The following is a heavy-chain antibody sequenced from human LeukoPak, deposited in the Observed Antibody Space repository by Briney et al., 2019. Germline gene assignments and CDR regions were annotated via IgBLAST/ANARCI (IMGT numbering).Heavy chain of an antibody. CDR2: ISISSSYI. CDR1: GFTFSSYS. J-gene: IGHJ6*03. V-gene: IGHV3-21*01. D-gene: IGHD3-10*01. Sequence: GGSLRLSCAASGFTFSSYSMNWVRQAPGKGVGGVSSISISSSYIYYADSVKGRFTISRDNAKNSLYLQMNSLRAEDTAVYYCARVPPLLWFGELSYYYYYMDVWGKGTTATVSS. CDR3: ARVPPLLWFGELSYYYYYMDV.